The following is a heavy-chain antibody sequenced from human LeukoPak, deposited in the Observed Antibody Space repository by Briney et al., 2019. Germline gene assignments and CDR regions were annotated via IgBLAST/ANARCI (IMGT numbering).Heavy chain of an antibody. J-gene: IGHJ4*02. V-gene: IGHV5-51*01. CDR2: IYPGDSET. D-gene: IGHD5-18*01. Sequence: GESLKISCKGSGYSFTTYWIGWLRQMPGKGLEWMGIIYPGDSETRYSPSFQGQVTISADKSISTAYLQWSSLKASDTAISYSVRSRGYSYGYSYYFDYWGQGTLVTVSS. CDR1: GYSFTTYW. CDR3: VRSRGYSYGYSYYFDY.